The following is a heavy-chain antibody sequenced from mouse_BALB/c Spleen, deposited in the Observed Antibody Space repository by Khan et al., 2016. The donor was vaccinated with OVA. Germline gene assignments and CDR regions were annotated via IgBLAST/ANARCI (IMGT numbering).Heavy chain of an antibody. V-gene: IGHV1-4*01. CDR1: GYTFTSYT. CDR2: INSSSGYT. Sequence: VQLQESGAELARPGASVKMSCKASGYTFTSYTIHWIKQRPGQGLEWIGYINSSSGYTNYNQKFKDKATLTADKSSTTAYMQLSSLTSDDSAVYYCARDGAYYRNDGWFAYWGQGTLVTVSA. D-gene: IGHD2-14*01. CDR3: ARDGAYYRNDGWFAY. J-gene: IGHJ3*01.